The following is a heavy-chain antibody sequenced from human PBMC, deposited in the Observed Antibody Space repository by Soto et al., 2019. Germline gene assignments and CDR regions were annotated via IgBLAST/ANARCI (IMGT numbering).Heavy chain of an antibody. D-gene: IGHD5-12*01. CDR1: GGSISSYY. J-gene: IGHJ3*02. Sequence: SETLSLTCTVSGGSISSYYWSWIRQPPGKGLEWIGYIYYSGSTNYNPSLKSRVTISVDTSKNQFSLKLSSVTAADTAVYYCARTAGSGYDFLQVVAFDIWGQGTMVTVSS. V-gene: IGHV4-59*01. CDR2: IYYSGST. CDR3: ARTAGSGYDFLQVVAFDI.